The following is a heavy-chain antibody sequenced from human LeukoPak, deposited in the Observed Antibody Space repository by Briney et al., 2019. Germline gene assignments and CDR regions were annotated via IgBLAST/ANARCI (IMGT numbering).Heavy chain of an antibody. D-gene: IGHD4-17*01. CDR2: VSNSGDYI. CDR3: AKDRLLLFYGDYAGGFDY. Sequence: PGGSLRLSCAASGFTFTSYAMNWVRQAPGKGLEWVSSVSNSGDYIHYADSVKGRFTISRDNSKNSLYLQMNSLRAEDTAVYYCAKDRLLLFYGDYAGGFDYWGQGTLVTVSS. J-gene: IGHJ4*02. CDR1: GFTFTSYA. V-gene: IGHV3-21*06.